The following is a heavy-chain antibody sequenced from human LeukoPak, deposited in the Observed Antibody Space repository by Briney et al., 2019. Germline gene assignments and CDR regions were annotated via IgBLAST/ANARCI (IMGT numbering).Heavy chain of an antibody. Sequence: PGGSLRLSCAASGFTFSSYSMNWVRQAPGKGLEWVSSISSSSSYIYYADSVKGRFTISRDNAKNSLYLQMNSLRSEDTAVYYCARDLALVRDGGSFDYYYYMDVWGKGTTVTVSS. D-gene: IGHD1-26*01. CDR3: ARDLALVRDGGSFDYYYYMDV. CDR2: ISSSSSYI. CDR1: GFTFSSYS. V-gene: IGHV3-21*04. J-gene: IGHJ6*03.